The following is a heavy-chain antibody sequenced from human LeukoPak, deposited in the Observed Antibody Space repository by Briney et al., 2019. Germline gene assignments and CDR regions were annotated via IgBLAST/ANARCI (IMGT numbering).Heavy chain of an antibody. V-gene: IGHV3-21*01. Sequence: GGSLRLSCAASGFTFSSYSMNWVRQAPGKGLEWVSSISSSSSYIYYADSVKGRFTISRDNAKNSLYLQMNSLRAEDTAVYYCARDPKTYYDILTGYRDAFDIWGQGTMVTVSS. CDR2: ISSSSSYI. D-gene: IGHD3-9*01. CDR1: GFTFSSYS. CDR3: ARDPKTYYDILTGYRDAFDI. J-gene: IGHJ3*02.